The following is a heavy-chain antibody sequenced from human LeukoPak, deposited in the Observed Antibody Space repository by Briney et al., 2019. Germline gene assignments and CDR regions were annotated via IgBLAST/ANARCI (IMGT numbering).Heavy chain of an antibody. CDR3: VRGRQWDLVFDY. V-gene: IGHV3-23*01. CDR2: ISGSGGST. Sequence: GGSLRLSCAASGFTVSFSSYGMSWVRQAPGKGLEWVSSISGSGGSTYYADSVKGRFTISRDNSKNTLYLQMKSLRAADTAVYFCVRGRQWDLVFDYWGQGILVTVSS. CDR1: GFTVSFSSYG. D-gene: IGHD1-26*01. J-gene: IGHJ4*02.